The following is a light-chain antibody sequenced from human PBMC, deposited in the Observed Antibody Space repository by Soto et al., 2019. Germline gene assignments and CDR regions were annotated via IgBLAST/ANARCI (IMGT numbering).Light chain of an antibody. J-gene: IGKJ1*01. CDR1: QSVSST. V-gene: IGKV3-15*01. CDR2: GAS. Sequence: EKVMTEAPATLTVKQRGRATLFSRDSQSVSSTSAWYQQNPGQALRLLIYGASTSATGIPARFSGRGSGTEFTLTIRSLQSEDFPVYYCQEYHYWTFGQGTKVDI. CDR3: QEYHYWT.